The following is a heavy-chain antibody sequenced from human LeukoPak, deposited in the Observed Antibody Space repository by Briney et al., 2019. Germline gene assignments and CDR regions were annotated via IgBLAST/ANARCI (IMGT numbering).Heavy chain of an antibody. CDR3: ARAPAAIGQGDY. V-gene: IGHV3-30-3*01. Sequence: GGSLRLSCAAPGFTFSSYAMHWVRQAPGKGLEWVAVISYDGSNKYYADSVKGRFTISRDNSKNTLYLQMNSLRAEDTAVYYCARAPAAIGQGDYWGQGTLVTVSS. D-gene: IGHD2-2*01. CDR1: GFTFSSYA. J-gene: IGHJ4*02. CDR2: ISYDGSNK.